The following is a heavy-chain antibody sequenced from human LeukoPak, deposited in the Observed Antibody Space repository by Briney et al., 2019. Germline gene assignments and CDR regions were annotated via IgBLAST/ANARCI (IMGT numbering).Heavy chain of an antibody. CDR3: ARDWNGSRAFDY. CDR2: IYTSGST. CDR1: GGSINSYY. J-gene: IGHJ4*02. V-gene: IGHV4-4*07. Sequence: PSETLSLTCTVSGGSINSYYWSWIRQPAGKGLEWIGRIYTSGSTNYNPSLKSRVTISVDKSNNQFSLNLTSVTAADTAVYYCARDWNGSRAFDYWGQATLVTV. D-gene: IGHD3-3*01.